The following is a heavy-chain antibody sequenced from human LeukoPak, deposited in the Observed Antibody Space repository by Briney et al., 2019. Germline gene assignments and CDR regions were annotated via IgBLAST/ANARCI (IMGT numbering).Heavy chain of an antibody. V-gene: IGHV3-7*03. CDR2: INKDGSEK. CDR1: GFSFNGYW. Sequence: GGSLRLSCAASGFSFNGYWMTWVRQAPGKGLEWVANINKDGSEKNYVDSVKGRFTISRDNAKNSLYLQINSLRADDTAVYYCARYQVAIDYWGQGTLVTVSA. D-gene: IGHD2-2*01. J-gene: IGHJ4*02. CDR3: ARYQVAIDY.